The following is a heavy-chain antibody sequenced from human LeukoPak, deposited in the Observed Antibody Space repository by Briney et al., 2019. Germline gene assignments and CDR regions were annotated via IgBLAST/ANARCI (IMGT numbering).Heavy chain of an antibody. CDR3: ARHTPDNRRNSVDV. CDR1: GGSISSYY. D-gene: IGHD2/OR15-2a*01. V-gene: IGHV4-59*08. CDR2: IYYTGST. Sequence: PSETLSLTCTVSGGSISSYYWSWIRQPAGKGLEWIGYIYYTGSTNYNPSLKSRVTISVDTSKNQFSLKLNSVTAADTAVYYCARHTPDNRRNSVDVWGQGTTVTVSS. J-gene: IGHJ6*02.